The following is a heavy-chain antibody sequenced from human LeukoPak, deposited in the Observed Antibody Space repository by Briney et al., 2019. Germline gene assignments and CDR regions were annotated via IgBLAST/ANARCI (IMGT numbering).Heavy chain of an antibody. CDR2: INSDGSTT. Sequence: GGSLRLSCAASGFTFSRCWMHWVRQVPGKGLVWVSRINSDGSTTTYADSVKGRFTITRDNAKNTLYLQMNSLRAEDTAVYYCARDKHDYWGQGTLVTVSS. V-gene: IGHV3-74*01. J-gene: IGHJ4*02. CDR3: ARDKHDY. CDR1: GFTFSRCW.